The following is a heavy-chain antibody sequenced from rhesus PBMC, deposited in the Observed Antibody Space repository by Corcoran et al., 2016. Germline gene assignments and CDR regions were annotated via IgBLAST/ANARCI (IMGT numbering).Heavy chain of an antibody. V-gene: IGHV4-169*01. CDR1: GRSNRSSY. CDR2: IYGSGSST. J-gene: IGHJ4*01. CDR3: ASQDSLFDY. Sequence: QLQLQESGPGLVTPSETLSVPCAVSGRSNRSSYWTWNRWAPGKGLEWIGYIYGSGSSTNYNPSLKSRVTLSVDTSKNQLSLKLSSVTAADTAVYYCASQDSLFDYWGQGVLVTVSS. D-gene: IGHD1-1-1*01.